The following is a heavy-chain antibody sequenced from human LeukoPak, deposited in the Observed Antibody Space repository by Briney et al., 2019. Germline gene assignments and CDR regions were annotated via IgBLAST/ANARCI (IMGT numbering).Heavy chain of an antibody. D-gene: IGHD6-13*01. CDR3: ARRPGIAAAGLSDY. J-gene: IGHJ4*02. Sequence: PSETLSLTCAVYGGSFSGYYWSWIRQPPGKGLEWIGEINHSGSTNYNPSLKSRVTISVDTSKNQFSLKLSSVTAADTAVYYCARRPGIAAAGLSDYWGQGTLVTVSS. V-gene: IGHV4-34*01. CDR2: INHSGST. CDR1: GGSFSGYY.